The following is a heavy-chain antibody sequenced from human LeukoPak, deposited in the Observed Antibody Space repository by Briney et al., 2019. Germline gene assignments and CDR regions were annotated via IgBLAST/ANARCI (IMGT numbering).Heavy chain of an antibody. D-gene: IGHD3-22*01. CDR1: GFTFSSYG. CDR2: ISYDGSNK. V-gene: IGHV3-30*18. Sequence: GGSLRLSCAASGFTFSSYGMHWVRQAPGKGLEWVAVISYDGSNKYYADSVKGRFTISRDNSKNTLYLQMNSLRAEDTAVYYCAKYEYYYDSSGYYGWFDPWGQGTLVTVSS. J-gene: IGHJ5*02. CDR3: AKYEYYYDSSGYYGWFDP.